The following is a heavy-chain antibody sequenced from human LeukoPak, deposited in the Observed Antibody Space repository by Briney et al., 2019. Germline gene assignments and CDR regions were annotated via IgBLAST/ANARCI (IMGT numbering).Heavy chain of an antibody. V-gene: IGHV1-8*01. CDR2: MNPNSGNT. J-gene: IGHJ6*02. D-gene: IGHD3-3*01. CDR3: ARGAYYDFWSGYYYPYYYYGMDV. CDR1: GYTFTIYD. Sequence: ASVKVSCKASGYTFTIYDINWVRQAPGQGLEYMGWMNPNSGNTGYAQKFQGRVTMTRNTSISTAYMELSSLRSEDTAVYYCARGAYYDFWSGYYYPYYYYGMDVWGQGTTVTVSS.